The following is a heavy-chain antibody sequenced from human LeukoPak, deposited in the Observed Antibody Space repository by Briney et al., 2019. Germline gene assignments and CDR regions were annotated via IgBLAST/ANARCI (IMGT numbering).Heavy chain of an antibody. CDR3: ARQGRGYSYGIDY. CDR1: LYSFTSYW. D-gene: IGHD5-18*01. CDR2: IYPGDSDT. Sequence: GECMNISSLRSLYSFTSYWIGWERQMPGESLEWKGIIYPGDSDTRYSPSFQGQVIISADKSISTAYLQWSSLKASDTAMYYCARQGRGYSYGIDYWGQGTLVTVSS. V-gene: IGHV5-51*01. J-gene: IGHJ4*02.